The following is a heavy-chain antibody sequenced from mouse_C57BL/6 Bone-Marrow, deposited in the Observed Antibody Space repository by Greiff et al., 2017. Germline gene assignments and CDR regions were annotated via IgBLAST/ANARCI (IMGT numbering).Heavy chain of an antibody. CDR2: IRSKSSNYAT. CDR1: GFTFNTYA. Sequence: EVQLQESGGGLVQPKGSLKLSCAASGFTFNTYAMHWVRQAPGQGLEWVARIRSKSSNYATYYADSVKDRFTISRDDSQSMLYLQMTHLKPEDTAMYYCVIYNYGYDGFAYWGQGTLVTVSA. D-gene: IGHD2-2*01. CDR3: VIYNYGYDGFAY. V-gene: IGHV10-3*01. J-gene: IGHJ3*01.